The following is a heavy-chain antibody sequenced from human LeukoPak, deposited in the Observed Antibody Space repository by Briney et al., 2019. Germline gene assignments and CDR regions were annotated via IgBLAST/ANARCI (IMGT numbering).Heavy chain of an antibody. V-gene: IGHV3-9*01. Sequence: PGRSLSLSCAASGFTFDDYAMHWVRQAPGKGLEWVSGISWNSGSIGYADSVKGRFTISRDNAKNSLYLQMNSLRAEDTALYYCAKGQLLWFGELWSALDYWGQGTLVTVSS. CDR1: GFTFDDYA. CDR3: AKGQLLWFGELWSALDY. J-gene: IGHJ4*02. CDR2: ISWNSGSI. D-gene: IGHD3-10*01.